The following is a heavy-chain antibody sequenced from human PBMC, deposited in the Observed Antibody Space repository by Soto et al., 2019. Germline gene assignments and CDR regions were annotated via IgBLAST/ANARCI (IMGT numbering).Heavy chain of an antibody. V-gene: IGHV4-4*02. Sequence: QVQLQESGPGLVKPSGTLSLTCAVSGGSISSSNWWSWVRQPPGKGLEWIGEIYHSGRTKYNPSLKSRVTISVDKSKNQFSLKLSSVTAAETAVYYCARCTVRQVGATVYFDYWGQGTLVTVSS. CDR1: GGSISSSNW. CDR2: IYHSGRT. D-gene: IGHD1-26*01. J-gene: IGHJ4*01. CDR3: ARCTVRQVGATVYFDY.